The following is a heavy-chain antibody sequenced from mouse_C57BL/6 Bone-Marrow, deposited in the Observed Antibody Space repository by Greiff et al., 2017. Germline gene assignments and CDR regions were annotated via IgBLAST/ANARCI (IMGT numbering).Heavy chain of an antibody. Sequence: EVKLQESGGGLVQPGGSLKLSCAASGFTFSDYGMAWVRQAPRKGPAWVAFISNLAYSIYYADTVTGRFTISRENAKNTLYLELSSLRSEDTAMYYCARHSYYYGSRGYAMDYWGQGTSVTVSS. D-gene: IGHD1-1*01. J-gene: IGHJ4*01. CDR2: ISNLAYSI. CDR1: GFTFSDYG. CDR3: ARHSYYYGSRGYAMDY. V-gene: IGHV5-15*01.